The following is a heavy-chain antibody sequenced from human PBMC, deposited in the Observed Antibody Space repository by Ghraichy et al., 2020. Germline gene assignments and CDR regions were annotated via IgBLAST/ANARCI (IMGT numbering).Heavy chain of an antibody. Sequence: ASVKVSCKASGYTFTSYAMHWVRQAPGQRLEWMGWINAGNGNTKYSQKFQGRVTITRDTSASTAYMELSSLRSEDTAVYYCARGGYCSSTSCSDPSMPWGQGTLVTVSS. D-gene: IGHD2-2*01. CDR2: INAGNGNT. J-gene: IGHJ5*02. CDR3: ARGGYCSSTSCSDPSMP. CDR1: GYTFTSYA. V-gene: IGHV1-3*01.